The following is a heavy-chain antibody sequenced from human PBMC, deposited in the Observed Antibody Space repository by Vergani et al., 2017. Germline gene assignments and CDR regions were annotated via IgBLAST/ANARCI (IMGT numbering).Heavy chain of an antibody. D-gene: IGHD4-23*01. CDR2: IGTAGNT. V-gene: IGHV3-13*01. CDR1: GFTVSSYD. J-gene: IGHJ4*02. Sequence: EVQLVESGGGLVQPGGSLRLSCAASGFTVSSYDMNWVRHATGKGLEWVSAIGTAGNTYYPGSVKGRFTISRENAKNSLYLQMNSLSAGDTAIYYCARAVSTTVGDPPGYWGQGTLVTVSS. CDR3: ARAVSTTVGDPPGY.